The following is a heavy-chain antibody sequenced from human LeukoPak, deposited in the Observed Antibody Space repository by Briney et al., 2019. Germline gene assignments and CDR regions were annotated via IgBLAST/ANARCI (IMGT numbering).Heavy chain of an antibody. V-gene: IGHV4-4*07. CDR2: IYTSGTT. Sequence: SETLSLTCTVSGGSISSYYWSLIRQPARKRLEWIGRIYTSGTTNYNPSLKSRVTMSVDTSKNQFSLKLNSVTAADTAVYYCARRCWESHPWYFDLWGRGTLVTVSS. CDR1: GGSISSYY. J-gene: IGHJ2*01. CDR3: ARRCWESHPWYFDL. D-gene: IGHD1-26*01.